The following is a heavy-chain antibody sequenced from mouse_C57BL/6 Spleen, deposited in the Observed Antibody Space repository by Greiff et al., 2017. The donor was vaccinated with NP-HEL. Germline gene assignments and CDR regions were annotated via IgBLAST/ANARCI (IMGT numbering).Heavy chain of an antibody. CDR3: AREGSPGFAY. Sequence: QVQLQQSGAELARPGASVKLSCKASGYTFTSYGISWVKQRTGQGLEWIGEIYPRSGNNYYNEKFKGKATLTADKSSSTAYMELRSLTSEDSSVYFCAREGSPGFAYWGQGTLVTVSA. V-gene: IGHV1-81*01. J-gene: IGHJ3*01. CDR1: GYTFTSYG. CDR2: IYPRSGNN.